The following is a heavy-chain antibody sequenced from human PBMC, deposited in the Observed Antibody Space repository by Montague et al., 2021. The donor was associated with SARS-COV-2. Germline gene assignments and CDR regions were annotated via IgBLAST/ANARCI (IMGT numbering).Heavy chain of an antibody. CDR2: IYHGGST. Sequence: SETLSLTCAVSGGSISSSNWWSWVRQPPGKGLEWIGEIYHGGSTNYNPSLKSRVTISVDKSKNQFSLKLVSVTAADTAVYYCATSSYDFWSGYTQGDNWFDPWGQGTLVTVSS. CDR3: ATSSYDFWSGYTQGDNWFDP. CDR1: GGSISSSNW. D-gene: IGHD3-3*01. V-gene: IGHV4-4*02. J-gene: IGHJ5*02.